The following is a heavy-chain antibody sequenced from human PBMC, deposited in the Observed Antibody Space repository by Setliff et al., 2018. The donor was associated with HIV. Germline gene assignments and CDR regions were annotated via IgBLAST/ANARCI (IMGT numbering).Heavy chain of an antibody. CDR3: ARGAHPGSAEDYYYYYMDV. V-gene: IGHV1-69*05. CDR1: GYTFTSYG. D-gene: IGHD3-10*01. J-gene: IGHJ6*03. CDR2: ISAILGTA. Sequence: SVKVSCKASGYTFTSYGISWVRQAPGQGLEWMGWISAILGTANYAQKFQGRVTITTDESTSTAYMELSSLRSEDTAVYYCARGAHPGSAEDYYYYYMDVWGKGTTVTVSS.